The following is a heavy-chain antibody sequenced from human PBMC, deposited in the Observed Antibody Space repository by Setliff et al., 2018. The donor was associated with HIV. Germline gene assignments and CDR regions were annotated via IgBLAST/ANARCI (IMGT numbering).Heavy chain of an antibody. CDR2: IIPNSAGT. Sequence: GASVKVSCKASGYTFTCYFIHWVRQAPGQGLEWMGRIIPNSAGTNYAQKFPGRVTMTRDTSISTAYMELSRLRSDDTAVYYCATKVYCTNGVCLDAFDIWGQGTMVTVSS. CDR1: GYTFTCYF. D-gene: IGHD2-8*01. CDR3: ATKVYCTNGVCLDAFDI. V-gene: IGHV1-2*06. J-gene: IGHJ3*02.